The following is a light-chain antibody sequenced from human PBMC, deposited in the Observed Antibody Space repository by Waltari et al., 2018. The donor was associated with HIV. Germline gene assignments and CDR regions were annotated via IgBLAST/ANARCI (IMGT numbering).Light chain of an antibody. CDR1: QSLLHSNGYNY. V-gene: IGKV2-28*01. J-gene: IGKJ3*01. CDR2: LGS. CDR3: MQDLQTPFT. Sequence: DIVMTQSPLSLPVTPGEPASISCRSSQSLLHSNGYNYLDWYLQKPGQPPQLLNYLGSNRASRVPDRFSGSGSGTDFTLKISRVEAEDVGVYYCMQDLQTPFTFGPGTKVDIK.